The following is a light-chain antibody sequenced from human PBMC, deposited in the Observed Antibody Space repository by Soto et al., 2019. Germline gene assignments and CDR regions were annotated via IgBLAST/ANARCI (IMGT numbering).Light chain of an antibody. J-gene: IGKJ1*01. Sequence: DIQMAQSPSTLSVSVGDRVTITCRASQTISSWLAWYQQKPGKAPKLLIYVASSLQSEVPSRFSGSGSGTDFTLTITSLQPEDFATYYCQQATSFPRTFGQGTKVDIK. CDR2: VAS. CDR3: QQATSFPRT. V-gene: IGKV1-12*01. CDR1: QTISSW.